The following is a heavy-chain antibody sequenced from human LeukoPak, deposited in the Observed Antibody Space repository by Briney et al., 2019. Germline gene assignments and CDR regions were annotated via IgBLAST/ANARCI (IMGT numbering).Heavy chain of an antibody. J-gene: IGHJ4*02. CDR1: GFTFSSYA. CDR3: AKDYYDSSGYYFDY. D-gene: IGHD3-22*01. V-gene: IGHV3-23*01. CDR2: ISGSGGST. Sequence: GGSLRLSCAASGFTFSSYAMSWVRQAPGKGLEWVSAISGSGGSTYYADSVKGRFTISRDNSKNTLYLQMNSLGAEDTAVYYCAKDYYDSSGYYFDYWGQGTLVTVSS.